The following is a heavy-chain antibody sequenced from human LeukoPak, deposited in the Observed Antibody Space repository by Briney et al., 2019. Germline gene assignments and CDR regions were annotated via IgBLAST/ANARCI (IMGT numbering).Heavy chain of an antibody. CDR1: GFTFDDYT. Sequence: GGSLRLSCAASGFTFDDYTMHWVRQAPRKGLEWVSLISWDGGSTYYADSVKGRFTISRDNSKNSLYLQMNSLRTEDTALYYCAKDMRKGSGLSFDYWGQGTLVTVSS. V-gene: IGHV3-43*01. CDR2: ISWDGGST. CDR3: AKDMRKGSGLSFDY. D-gene: IGHD3-22*01. J-gene: IGHJ4*02.